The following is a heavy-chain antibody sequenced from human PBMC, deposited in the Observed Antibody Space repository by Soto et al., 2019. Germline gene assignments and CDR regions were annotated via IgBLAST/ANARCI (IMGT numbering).Heavy chain of an antibody. D-gene: IGHD3-22*01. J-gene: IGHJ5*02. CDR2: ISSSSSTI. V-gene: IGHV3-48*01. CDR1: GFTFSSYI. CDR3: ASRKNYYDTSGYYYHWFDP. Sequence: GGSLRLSCAASGFTFSSYIMNWVRQAPGKGLEWVSYISSSSSTIYYADSVKGRFTISRDNAKNSLYLQMNSLRAEDTAVYYCASRKNYYDTSGYYYHWFDPWGQGTLVTVSS.